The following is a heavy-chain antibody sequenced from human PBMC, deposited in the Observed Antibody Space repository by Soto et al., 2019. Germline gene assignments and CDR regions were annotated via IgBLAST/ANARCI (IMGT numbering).Heavy chain of an antibody. V-gene: IGHV3-33*01. D-gene: IGHD3-22*01. J-gene: IGHJ5*02. CDR2: IWDDGSEQ. CDR1: GFTFWRHG. CDR3: ARDPQINSDSSGYVGS. Sequence: SGGSLRLSCAASGFTFWRHGMHWVRQAPGKGLEWVAVIWDDGSEQRYADSVKGRFTVSRDNSKNTLFLQMSSLRAEDTAVYYCARDPQINSDSSGYVGSWGPGTLVTVSS.